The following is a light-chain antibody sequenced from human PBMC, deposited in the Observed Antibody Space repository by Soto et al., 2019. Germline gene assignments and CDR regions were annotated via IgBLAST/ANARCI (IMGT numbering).Light chain of an antibody. CDR1: QGVGTY. CDR3: LQHNTFLT. CDR2: AAT. V-gene: IGKV1-17*03. J-gene: IGKJ4*01. Sequence: DIQMTQSPSVLSACVGDRVTITCRASQGVGTYLAWFQQKPGKVPKRLIFAATSLQGGVPTRFRCSGSGTEFTLTISSLQPEDFASYYCLQHNTFLTFGGGTRVEIK.